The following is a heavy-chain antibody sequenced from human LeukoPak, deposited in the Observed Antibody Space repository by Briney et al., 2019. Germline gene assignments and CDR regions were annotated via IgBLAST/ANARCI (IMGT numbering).Heavy chain of an antibody. CDR2: IYYSGST. V-gene: IGHV4-59*01. CDR3: ARVLRGYYYYGMDV. D-gene: IGHD5-24*01. Sequence: PSETLSLTCTVSGGSISIYYWSWIRQPPGKGLEWIGYIYYSGSTNYNPSLKSRVTISVDTSKNQFSLKLSSVTAADTAVYYCARVLRGYYYYGMDVWGQGTTVTVSS. J-gene: IGHJ6*02. CDR1: GGSISIYY.